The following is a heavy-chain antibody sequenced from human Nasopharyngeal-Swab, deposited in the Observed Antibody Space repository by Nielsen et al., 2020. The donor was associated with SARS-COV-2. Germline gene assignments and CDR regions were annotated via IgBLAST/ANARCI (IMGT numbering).Heavy chain of an antibody. CDR3: AKNCSGGSCLTP. CDR2: ISGSGGST. D-gene: IGHD2-15*01. V-gene: IGHV3-23*01. CDR1: GFTFSSYA. J-gene: IGHJ5*02. Sequence: GGSLRLSCTASGFTFSSYAMSWVRQAPGKGLEWVSSISGSGGSTYYADSVKGRFTISRDNSKNTLYLQMNSLRAEDTAVYYCAKNCSGGSCLTPWGQGTLVTVSS.